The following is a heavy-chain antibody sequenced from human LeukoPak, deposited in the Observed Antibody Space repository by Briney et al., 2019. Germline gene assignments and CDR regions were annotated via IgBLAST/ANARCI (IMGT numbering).Heavy chain of an antibody. J-gene: IGHJ5*02. Sequence: SQTLSLTCTVSGDSLTSGDYYWSWIRQPPGKGLEWIGYIYHSGIAYYHPSLKSRVSISVDTSKNQFSLNLNSVTAADTAVYYCGRAVQASLQPRFDPWGQGTLVTVSS. CDR2: IYHSGIA. V-gene: IGHV4-30-4*08. CDR1: GDSLTSGDYY. CDR3: GRAVQASLQPRFDP. D-gene: IGHD1-1*01.